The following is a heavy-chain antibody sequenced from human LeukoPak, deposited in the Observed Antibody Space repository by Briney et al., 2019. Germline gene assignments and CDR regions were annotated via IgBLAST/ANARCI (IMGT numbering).Heavy chain of an antibody. Sequence: GGSLRLSCAASGFTFSSYAMSWVRQAPGKGLEWVSAISGSGGSAYYADSVKGRFTISRDNSKNTLYLQMNSLRAEDTAVYYCARDLYYYDKDYWGQGTLVTVSS. CDR3: ARDLYYYDKDY. D-gene: IGHD3-22*01. CDR2: ISGSGGSA. V-gene: IGHV3-23*01. CDR1: GFTFSSYA. J-gene: IGHJ4*02.